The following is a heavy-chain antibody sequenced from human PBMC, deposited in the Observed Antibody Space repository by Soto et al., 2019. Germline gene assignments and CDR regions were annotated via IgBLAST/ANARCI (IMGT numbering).Heavy chain of an antibody. J-gene: IGHJ5*02. CDR3: ARYIYGQGFKA. Sequence: ATGQGLEWIGWMRANSGDTGHAKKFQGRVSMTRDTSMSTAYMELSSLRAEDTAVYYCARYIYGQGFKAWGQGTLVFVSS. CDR2: MRANSGDT. V-gene: IGHV1-8*01. D-gene: IGHD3-10*01.